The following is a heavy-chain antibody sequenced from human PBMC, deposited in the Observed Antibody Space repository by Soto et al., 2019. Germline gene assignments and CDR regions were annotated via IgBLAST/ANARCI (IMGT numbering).Heavy chain of an antibody. CDR3: AKGSFVDYVGGYDY. D-gene: IGHD4-17*01. CDR2: ISGSGGST. V-gene: IGHV3-23*01. J-gene: IGHJ4*02. CDR1: GFTFSSYA. Sequence: PGGSLRLSCAASGFTFSSYAMSWVRQAPGKGLEWVSAISGSGGSTYYADSVKGRFTISRDNSKNTLYLQMNSLRAEDTAVYYCAKGSFVDYVGGYDYWGQGTLVTVSS.